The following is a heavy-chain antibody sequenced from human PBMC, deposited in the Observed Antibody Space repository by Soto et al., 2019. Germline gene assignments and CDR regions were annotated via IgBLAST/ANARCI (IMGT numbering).Heavy chain of an antibody. V-gene: IGHV3-48*02. J-gene: IGHJ4*02. Sequence: EVHLVESGGGLVQPGGSLRLSCAASGFTFSSYSLNWVRQAPGKGLEWVSYITSSGTTVYYADSVRGRFTISRDNAKNXXXLQMNSLRDDDTAVYYCARGSSNWAYYFDFWGQGTLVTVSS. CDR1: GFTFSSYS. D-gene: IGHD6-13*01. CDR3: ARGSSNWAYYFDF. CDR2: ITSSGTTV.